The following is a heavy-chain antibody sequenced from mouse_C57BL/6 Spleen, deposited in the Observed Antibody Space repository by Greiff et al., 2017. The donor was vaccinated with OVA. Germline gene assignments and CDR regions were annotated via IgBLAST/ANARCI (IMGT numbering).Heavy chain of an antibody. D-gene: IGHD1-1*01. CDR3: ARSKDYGYYYAMDY. Sequence: QVQLQQSGPELVKPGASVKISCKASGYAFSSSWMNWVKQRPGTGLEWIGRIYPGDGDTNYNGKFKGKATLTADKSSSTAYMQLSSLTSEDSAVYFCARSKDYGYYYAMDYWGQGTSVTVSS. J-gene: IGHJ4*01. CDR2: IYPGDGDT. CDR1: GYAFSSSW. V-gene: IGHV1-82*01.